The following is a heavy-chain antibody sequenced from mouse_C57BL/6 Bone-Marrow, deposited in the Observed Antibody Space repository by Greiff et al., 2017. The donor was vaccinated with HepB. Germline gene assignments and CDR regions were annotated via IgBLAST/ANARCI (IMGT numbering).Heavy chain of an antibody. J-gene: IGHJ1*03. CDR1: GFSLTSYG. V-gene: IGHV2-5*01. Sequence: VQLVESGPGLVQPSQSLSITCTVSGFSLTSYGVHWVRQSPGKGLEWLGVIWRGGSTDYNAAFMSRLSITQDNSKSQVFFKMNSLQADDTAIYYCAKNSYDYDDPYWYFDVWGTGTTVTVSS. D-gene: IGHD2-4*01. CDR2: IWRGGST. CDR3: AKNSYDYDDPYWYFDV.